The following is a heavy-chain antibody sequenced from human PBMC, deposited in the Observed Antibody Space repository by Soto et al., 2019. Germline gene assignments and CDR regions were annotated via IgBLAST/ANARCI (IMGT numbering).Heavy chain of an antibody. J-gene: IGHJ4*02. CDR1: GFTFSGSA. D-gene: IGHD2-2*02. CDR2: IRSKANSYAT. Sequence: GGSLRLSCAASGFTFSGSAMHWVRQASGKGLEWVGRIRSKANSYATAYAASVKGRFTISRDDSKNTAYLQMNSLKTEDTAVYYGTSGRPAAITRSYYFDYWGQGTLVTVSS. V-gene: IGHV3-73*01. CDR3: TSGRPAAITRSYYFDY.